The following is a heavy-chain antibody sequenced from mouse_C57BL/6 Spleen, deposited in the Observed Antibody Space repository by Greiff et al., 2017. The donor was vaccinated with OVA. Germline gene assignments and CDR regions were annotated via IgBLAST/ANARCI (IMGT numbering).Heavy chain of an antibody. CDR3: ARGGGYYYGSEGYFDV. CDR1: GYSITSGYD. V-gene: IGHV3-1*01. J-gene: IGHJ1*03. D-gene: IGHD1-1*01. CDR2: ISYSGST. Sequence: VQLQQSGPGMVKPSQSLSLTCTVTGYSITSGYDWHWIRHFPGNKLEWMGYISYSGSTNYNPSLKSRISITHDTSKNHFFLKLNSVTTEDTATYYCARGGGYYYGSEGYFDVWGTGTTVTVSS.